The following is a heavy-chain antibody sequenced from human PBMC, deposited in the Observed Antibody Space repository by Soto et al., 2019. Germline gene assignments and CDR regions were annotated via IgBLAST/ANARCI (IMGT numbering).Heavy chain of an antibody. V-gene: IGHV1-18*04. CDR2: ISAYNGDT. J-gene: IGHJ6*02. CDR1: GYSFTTHG. Sequence: ASVKVSCKASGYSFTTHGISWVRRAPGHGLEWMGWISAYNGDTHYVQRFQGRLTMTTDTSTSTAYMGLRSLTSDDTAVYYCARDPPFSGILRGTPLMDVWGQGTTVTVS. CDR3: ARDPPFSGILRGTPLMDV. D-gene: IGHD4-17*01.